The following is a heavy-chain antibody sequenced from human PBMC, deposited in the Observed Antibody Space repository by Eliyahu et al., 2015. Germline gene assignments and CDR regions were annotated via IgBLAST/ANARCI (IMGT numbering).Heavy chain of an antibody. CDR1: XFTVXXNY. CDR3: ARDLGAYKRAFDY. CDR2: MYNGGAT. D-gene: IGHD3-16*01. Sequence: EVQLVESGGGLIXPGGSLRLSCAAXXFTVXXNYMSWVRXAPGKGLEWLSVMYNGGATYYADSVKGRFTISRDNSKNTLYLQMNSLRADDTAVYYCARDLGAYKRAFDYWGQGTLVTVSS. J-gene: IGHJ4*02. V-gene: IGHV3-53*01.